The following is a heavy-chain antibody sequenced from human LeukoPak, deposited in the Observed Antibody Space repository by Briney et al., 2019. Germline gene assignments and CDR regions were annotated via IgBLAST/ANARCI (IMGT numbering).Heavy chain of an antibody. CDR2: ISGNGDST. J-gene: IGHJ4*02. CDR3: ATLPNYSYGHPYYFDS. D-gene: IGHD5-18*01. Sequence: GGSLRLSCAAPGFIFSSFAMNWVRQAPGKGLEWVSIISGNGDSTYYADSVKGRFTISRDNSKNTLYLQMNSLRAEDTAVYYCATLPNYSYGHPYYFDSWGQGTLVTVSS. CDR1: GFIFSSFA. V-gene: IGHV3-23*01.